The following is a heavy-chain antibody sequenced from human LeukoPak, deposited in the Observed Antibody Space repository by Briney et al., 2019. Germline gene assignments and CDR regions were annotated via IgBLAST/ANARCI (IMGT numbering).Heavy chain of an antibody. CDR2: MNPNSGNT. CDR1: GYTFTSYD. V-gene: IGHV1-8*01. Sequence: ASVKVSCKASGYTFTSYDINWVRQATGQGLEWMGWMNPNSGNTGYAQKFQGRVTMTRNTSISTAYMELSSLRSEDTAVYYCARGLGYGDYDYYYGMDVWGQGTTVTVSS. CDR3: ARGLGYGDYDYYYGMDV. J-gene: IGHJ6*02. D-gene: IGHD4/OR15-4a*01.